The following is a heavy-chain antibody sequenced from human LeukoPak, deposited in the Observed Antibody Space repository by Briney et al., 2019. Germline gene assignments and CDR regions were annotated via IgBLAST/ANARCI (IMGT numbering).Heavy chain of an antibody. CDR3: AADAYCSGGSCYSGFYYYYYMDV. J-gene: IGHJ6*03. D-gene: IGHD2-15*01. CDR2: IVVGSGNT. CDR1: GFTFTSSA. Sequence: ASVKVSCKASGFTFTSSAMQWVRQARGQRLEWIGWIVVGSGNTNYAQKIQERVTITRDMSTSTAYMELSSLRSEDTAVYYCAADAYCSGGSCYSGFYYYYYMDVWGKGTTVTVSS. V-gene: IGHV1-58*02.